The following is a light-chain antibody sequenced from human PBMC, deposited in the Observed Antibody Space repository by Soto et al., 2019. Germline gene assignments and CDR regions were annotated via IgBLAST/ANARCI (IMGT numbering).Light chain of an antibody. V-gene: IGKV3-20*01. CDR1: QSVSSSY. Sequence: EIVLTQSPGTLSLSPGDRATLSCRASQSVSSSYLAWYQQKPGQAPRLLIYGASSRATGLPDRFSGSGSGTDFTLTISRLEPEDFAVYYCQQFGSSPRYSFGQGTKLEIK. CDR3: QQFGSSPRYS. CDR2: GAS. J-gene: IGKJ2*03.